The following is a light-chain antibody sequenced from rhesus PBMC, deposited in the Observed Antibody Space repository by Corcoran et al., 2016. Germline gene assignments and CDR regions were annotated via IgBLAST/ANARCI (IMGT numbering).Light chain of an antibody. CDR1: QSISSW. V-gene: IGKV1-22*01. CDR3: QPYSSSPYS. Sequence: DIQMTQSPSSLSASVGDTVTITCRASQSISSWLAWYQQKPGKAPKLLIYKASSLQSGVPSRFSGRGAGTDFTLTISRLQSEDFASYYCQPYSSSPYSFGQVTKVEIK. J-gene: IGKJ2*01. CDR2: KAS.